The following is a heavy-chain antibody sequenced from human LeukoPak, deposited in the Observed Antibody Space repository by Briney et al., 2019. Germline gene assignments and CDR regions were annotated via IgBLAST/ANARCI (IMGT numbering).Heavy chain of an antibody. Sequence: KASETLSLTCTVSGGSISSYYWSWIRQPAGKGLEWIGRIYTSGSTNYNPSLKSRVTMSVDTSKNQFSLKLSSVTAADTAVYYCARTRYYYNSRSYGAPYYFDYWGQGTLVTVSS. CDR3: ARTRYYYNSRSYGAPYYFDY. CDR1: GGSISSYY. J-gene: IGHJ4*02. CDR2: IYTSGST. V-gene: IGHV4-4*07. D-gene: IGHD3-10*01.